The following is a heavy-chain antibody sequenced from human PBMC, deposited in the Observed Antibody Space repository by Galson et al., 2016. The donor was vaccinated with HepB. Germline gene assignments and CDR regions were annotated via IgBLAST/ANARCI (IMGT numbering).Heavy chain of an antibody. V-gene: IGHV5-51*01. CDR2: VHPGDSDT. Sequence: QSGAEVKKPGESLKISCQGSGYKFSNYWIAWVRQMPGKGLEWMGVVHPGDSDTIYSPSFHGQVTISADKSLTTAYVQWSSLRASDTAMYYRARRGDGYKFDNWGQGTLVTVSS. D-gene: IGHD5-24*01. CDR1: GYKFSNYW. CDR3: ARRGDGYKFDN. J-gene: IGHJ4*02.